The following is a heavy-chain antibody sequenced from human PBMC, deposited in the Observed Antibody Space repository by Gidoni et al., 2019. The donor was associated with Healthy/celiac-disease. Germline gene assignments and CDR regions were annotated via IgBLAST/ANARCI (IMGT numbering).Heavy chain of an antibody. CDR3: ARGGPPTLRWLQFWYFDY. V-gene: IGHV4-34*01. D-gene: IGHD5-12*01. CDR1: GGSFSGYY. CDR2: IKHSGST. Sequence: QVQLQQWGAGLLKPSETLSLTCAVYGGSFSGYYWSWIRQPPGKGLEWIGEIKHSGSTNYNPSLKSRVTISVDTSKNQFSLKLSSVTAADTAVYYCARGGPPTLRWLQFWYFDYWGQGTLVTVSS. J-gene: IGHJ4*02.